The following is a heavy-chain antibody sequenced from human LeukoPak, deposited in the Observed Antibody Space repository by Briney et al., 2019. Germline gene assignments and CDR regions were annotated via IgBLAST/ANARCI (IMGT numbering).Heavy chain of an antibody. J-gene: IGHJ4*02. CDR3: AKEQELDDGVFDS. CDR2: IRSNGDTT. D-gene: IGHD1-1*01. CDR1: GFTFRSIA. Sequence: PGGSLRLSCAASGFTFRSIAMTWVRQAPGKGLEWVSSIRSNGDTTYNADSVKGRFTISRDNSKNTLYLQMNRLRVEDTAIYYCAKEQELDDGVFDSWGQGTLVTVSS. V-gene: IGHV3-23*01.